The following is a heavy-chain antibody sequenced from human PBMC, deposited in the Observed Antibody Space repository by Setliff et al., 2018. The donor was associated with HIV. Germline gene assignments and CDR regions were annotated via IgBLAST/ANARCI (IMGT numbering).Heavy chain of an antibody. J-gene: IGHJ3*02. V-gene: IGHV3-15*01. CDR1: GFNFATAW. D-gene: IGHD3-10*01. Sequence: PGGSLRLSCEASGFNFATAWMNWVRRAPGKGLEWVARIRGEADGGETEYAAPVKGRFTVSRDDSKNTLYLQMNSLKTDDTAEYYCASDRVDGSENYYNAFDIWGQGTMVTVSS. CDR3: ASDRVDGSENYYNAFDI. CDR2: IRGEADGGET.